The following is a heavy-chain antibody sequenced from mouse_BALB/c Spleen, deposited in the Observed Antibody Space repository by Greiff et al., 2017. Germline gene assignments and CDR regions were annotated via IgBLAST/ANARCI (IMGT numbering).Heavy chain of an antibody. CDR2: IRNKANGYTT. V-gene: IGHV7-3*02. Sequence: EVKLMESGGGLVQPGGSLRLSCATSGFTFTDYYMSWVRQPPGKALEWLGFIRNKANGYTTEYSASVKGRFTISRDNSQSILYLQMNTLGAEDSATYYCARGGAYYFDYWGQGTTLTVSS. CDR1: GFTFTDYY. J-gene: IGHJ2*01. CDR3: ARGGAYYFDY.